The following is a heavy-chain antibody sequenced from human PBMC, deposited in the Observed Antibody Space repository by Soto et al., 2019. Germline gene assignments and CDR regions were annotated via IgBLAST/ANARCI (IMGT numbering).Heavy chain of an antibody. CDR2: ISSNGGST. Sequence: GGSLRLSCAASGFTFSSYAMHWVRQAPGKGLEYVSAISSNGGSTYYANSVKDRFTISRDNSKNTLYLQMGSLRAEDMAVYYCATNVVVVAATHMDVWGKGTTVTVSS. CDR3: ATNVVVVAATHMDV. D-gene: IGHD2-15*01. J-gene: IGHJ6*03. V-gene: IGHV3-64*01. CDR1: GFTFSSYA.